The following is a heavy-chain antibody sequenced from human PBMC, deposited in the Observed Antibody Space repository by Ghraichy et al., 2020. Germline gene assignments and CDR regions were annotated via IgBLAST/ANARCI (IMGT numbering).Heavy chain of an antibody. J-gene: IGHJ4*02. V-gene: IGHV4-34*01. CDR1: GGSFSGYY. D-gene: IGHD2-21*02. CDR2: INHSGST. Sequence: GSLRLSCAVYGGSFSGYYWSWIRQPPGKGLEWIGEINHSGSTNYNPSLKSRVTISVDTSKNQFSLKLSSVTAADTAVYYCARFRPYCGGDCYTHGSYWGQGTLVTVSS. CDR3: ARFRPYCGGDCYTHGSY.